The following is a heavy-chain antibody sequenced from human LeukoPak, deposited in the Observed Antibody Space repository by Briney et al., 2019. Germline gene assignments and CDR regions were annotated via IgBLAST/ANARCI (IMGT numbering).Heavy chain of an antibody. Sequence: PSETLSLTCTVSGGSISSYYWSWIRQPAGKGLEWIGRIYTSGSTNYNPSLESRVTMSVDTSKNQFSLKLSSVTAADTAVYYCGRGGRIVGASPPDYWGQGTLVTVSS. J-gene: IGHJ4*02. V-gene: IGHV4-4*07. CDR3: GRGGRIVGASPPDY. D-gene: IGHD1-26*01. CDR1: GGSISSYY. CDR2: IYTSGST.